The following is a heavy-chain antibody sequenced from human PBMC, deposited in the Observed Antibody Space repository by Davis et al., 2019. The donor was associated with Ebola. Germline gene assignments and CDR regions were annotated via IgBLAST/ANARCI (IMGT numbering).Heavy chain of an antibody. CDR1: GYTFTSYA. J-gene: IGHJ4*02. D-gene: IGHD3-3*01. CDR2: INAGNGNT. Sequence: ASVKVSCKASGYTFTSYAMHWVRQAPGQRLEWMGWINAGNGNTKYSQKFQGRVTITRDTSASTAYMELSSLRSEDTAVYYCARVDYDFWNGYYNYFDYWGQGTLVTVSS. V-gene: IGHV1-3*01. CDR3: ARVDYDFWNGYYNYFDY.